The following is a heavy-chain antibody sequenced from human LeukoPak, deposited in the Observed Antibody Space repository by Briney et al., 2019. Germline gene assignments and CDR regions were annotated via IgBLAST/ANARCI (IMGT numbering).Heavy chain of an antibody. J-gene: IGHJ6*02. V-gene: IGHV4-39*02. Sequence: SETLSLTCSVSGGSLSSSGYYWGWIRQPPGKGLEWIGSIYYTGSTYYNPSRKSRVTMSVDTSKNQFSLKLSSVTAADTAVYYCARDDRYSSSWLLNYYYGMDVWGQGTTVTVSS. CDR1: GGSLSSSGYY. CDR2: IYYTGST. D-gene: IGHD6-13*01. CDR3: ARDDRYSSSWLLNYYYGMDV.